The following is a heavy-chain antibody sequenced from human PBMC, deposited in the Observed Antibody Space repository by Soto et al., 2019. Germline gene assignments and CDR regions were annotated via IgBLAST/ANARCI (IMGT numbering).Heavy chain of an antibody. CDR2: ISSSGSTI. D-gene: IGHD6-13*01. CDR1: GFTFSDYY. CDR3: ARDTVGVAAAGTGGYYYGMDV. J-gene: IGHJ6*02. V-gene: IGHV3-11*01. Sequence: GWSLRLSCAASGFTFSDYYMSWIRQAPGKGLEWVSYISSSGSTIYYADSVKGRFTISRDNAKNSLYLQMNSLRAEDTAVYYCARDTVGVAAAGTGGYYYGMDVWGQGTTVTVSS.